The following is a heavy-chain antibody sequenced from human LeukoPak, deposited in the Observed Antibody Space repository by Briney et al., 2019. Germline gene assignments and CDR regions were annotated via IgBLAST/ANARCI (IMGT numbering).Heavy chain of an antibody. J-gene: IGHJ4*02. V-gene: IGHV4-39*01. CDR1: GGSIRSSSYY. CDR3: VFKNYYDTSGYKD. CDR2: ISYSGST. Sequence: PSETLSLTCTVSGGSIRSSSYYWGWIRQPPGKGLEWVGNISYSGSTYYNPSLKSRVIMSVDTSKNQCSLKLTSVTAAHTAVYYCVFKNYYDTSGYKDWGQGTLVTVSS. D-gene: IGHD3-22*01.